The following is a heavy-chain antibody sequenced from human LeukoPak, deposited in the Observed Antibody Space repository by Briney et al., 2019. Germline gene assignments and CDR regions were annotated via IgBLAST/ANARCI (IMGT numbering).Heavy chain of an antibody. CDR3: AKDLVLLWFGELGGNWFDP. D-gene: IGHD3-10*01. V-gene: IGHV3-30*02. CDR2: IRYDGSNK. CDR1: GITFSCYG. J-gene: IGHJ5*02. Sequence: GSLRLSCAASGITFSCYGMHWVRQAPGKGLEWVAFIRYDGSNKYYADSVKGRFTISRDNSKNTLYLQMNSLRAEDTAVYYCAKDLVLLWFGELGGNWFDPWGQGTLVTVSS.